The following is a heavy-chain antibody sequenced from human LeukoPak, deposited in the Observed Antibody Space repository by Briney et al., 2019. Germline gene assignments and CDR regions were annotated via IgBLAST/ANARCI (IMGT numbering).Heavy chain of an antibody. CDR2: IRQDGLEK. Sequence: GGSLRLSCAASEFTFSRHWMSWVRQAPGKGLEWVANIRQDGLEKYYVASVQGRFTISRDNAKNSLYLQMNSLKADDTAVYYCARAPYYESSGPLWGQGTLVSVSS. J-gene: IGHJ4*02. D-gene: IGHD3-22*01. V-gene: IGHV3-7*04. CDR1: EFTFSRHW. CDR3: ARAPYYESSGPL.